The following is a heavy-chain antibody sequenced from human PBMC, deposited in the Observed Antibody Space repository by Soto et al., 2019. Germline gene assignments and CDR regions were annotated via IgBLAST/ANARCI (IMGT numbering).Heavy chain of an antibody. CDR2: ISSSSSYT. V-gene: IGHV3-21*05. CDR3: ARARPGIAVAGRLNWFDP. Sequence: VQLVESGGGVVQPGWSRRLSCAASGFTFSSYGMHWVRQAPGKGLEWVSYISSSSSYTNYADSVKGRFTISRDNAKNSLYLQMNSLRAEDTAVYYCARARPGIAVAGRLNWFDPWGQGTLVTVSS. D-gene: IGHD6-19*01. J-gene: IGHJ5*02. CDR1: GFTFSSYG.